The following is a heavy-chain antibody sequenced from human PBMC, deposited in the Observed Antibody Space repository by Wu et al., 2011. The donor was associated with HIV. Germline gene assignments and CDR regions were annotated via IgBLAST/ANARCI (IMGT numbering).Heavy chain of an antibody. J-gene: IGHJ4*02. V-gene: IGHV1-69*14. CDR1: GGTFSSYA. Sequence: QVQLVQSGAEVKKPGSSVKVSCKASGGTFSSYAISWVRQAPGQGLEWMGRIIPIFGTANYAQKFQGRVTITADKSTSTAYMELSSLRSEDTAVYYCARLEGYYGSGSYPQSLWPDYWGQGTLVTVSS. D-gene: IGHD3-10*01. CDR2: IIPIFGTA. CDR3: ARLEGYYGSGSYPQSLWPDY.